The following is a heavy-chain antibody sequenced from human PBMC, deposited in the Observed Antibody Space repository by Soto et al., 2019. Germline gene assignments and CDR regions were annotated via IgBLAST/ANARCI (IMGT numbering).Heavy chain of an antibody. CDR3: ARDRPARASGYPLSPPYYYYVMDV. CDR1: GGSISSYC. V-gene: IGHV4-59*01. J-gene: IGHJ6*02. CDR2: IYSNGST. D-gene: IGHD5-12*01. Sequence: QVQLQESAPGLVKPSETLSLTCTVSGGSISSYCWSWIRQPPGKGMEWIGYIYSNGSTNYNPSLKSRVTISVDTSKNQFSLKLSSVTAADTAVYYCARDRPARASGYPLSPPYYYYVMDVWGQGTTVTVSS.